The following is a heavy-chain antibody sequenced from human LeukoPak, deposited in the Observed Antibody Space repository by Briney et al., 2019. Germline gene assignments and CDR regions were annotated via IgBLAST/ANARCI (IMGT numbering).Heavy chain of an antibody. V-gene: IGHV4-39*01. CDR1: GGSISSSSYY. CDR3: ARQVRSGGWYDIPGYFDY. J-gene: IGHJ4*02. CDR2: IYYSGST. D-gene: IGHD6-19*01. Sequence: SETLSLTCTVSGGSISSSSYYWGWIRQPPGKGLKWIGSIYYSGSTYYNPSLKSRVTISVDTSKNQFSLKLSSVTAADTAVYYCARQVRSGGWYDIPGYFDYWGQGTLVTVSS.